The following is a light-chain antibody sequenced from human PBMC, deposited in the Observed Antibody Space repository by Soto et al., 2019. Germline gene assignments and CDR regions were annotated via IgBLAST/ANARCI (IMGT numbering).Light chain of an antibody. CDR1: SSNIGAGYA. V-gene: IGLV1-40*01. CDR2: GNT. CDR3: QSYDSSLSVV. Sequence: QSVLTLPPSVSGAPGQRVTISCTGSSSNIGAGYAVQWYQQVPGTAPKLLIYGNTNRPSGGPDRFSGSKSGTSASLAITGLQAEDEAFYNCQSYDSSLSVVFGGGTKLTVL. J-gene: IGLJ2*01.